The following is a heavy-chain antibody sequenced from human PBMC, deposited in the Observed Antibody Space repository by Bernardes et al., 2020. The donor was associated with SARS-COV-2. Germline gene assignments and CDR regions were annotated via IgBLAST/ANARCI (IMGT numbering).Heavy chain of an antibody. CDR2: ISWNSGII. J-gene: IGHJ4*02. CDR3: AKAGCSSTSCYVNC. Sequence: GGSLRLWCAASGFTFGDYAMHWVRQAPGKGLEWVSAISWNSGIITYADSVKGRFTVSRDNAKNSLYLQMNSLRAGDTALYYCAKAGCSSTSCYVNCWGQGTLVTVSS. V-gene: IGHV3-9*01. D-gene: IGHD2-2*01. CDR1: GFTFGDYA.